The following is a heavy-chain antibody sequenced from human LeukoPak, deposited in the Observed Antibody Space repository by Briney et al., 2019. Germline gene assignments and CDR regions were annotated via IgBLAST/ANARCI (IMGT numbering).Heavy chain of an antibody. D-gene: IGHD4-11*01. Sequence: SETLSLTCAVYGGSFSDFYWSWIRQPPGKGLEWIGEIVHSGSTNYNPSLKSRVSISVDTSKNQFSQRLSSVTAADTAVYFCAGLIPEADYTRYYYYYGMDLWGQGTTVTVSS. CDR1: GGSFSDFY. CDR2: IVHSGST. CDR3: AGLIPEADYTRYYYYYGMDL. V-gene: IGHV4-34*12. J-gene: IGHJ6*02.